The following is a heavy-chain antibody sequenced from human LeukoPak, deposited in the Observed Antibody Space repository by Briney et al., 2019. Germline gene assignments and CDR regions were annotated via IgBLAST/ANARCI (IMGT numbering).Heavy chain of an antibody. CDR2: ISYDGSNK. D-gene: IGHD1-26*01. V-gene: IGHV3-30*18. CDR3: AKFIGIVGAPGGAFDI. Sequence: PGGSLRLSCAASGFTFSSYAMSWVRQAPGKGLEWVAVISYDGSNKYYADSVKGRFTISRDNSKNTLYLQMNSLRAEDTAVYYCAKFIGIVGAPGGAFDIWGQGTMVTVSS. J-gene: IGHJ3*02. CDR1: GFTFSSYA.